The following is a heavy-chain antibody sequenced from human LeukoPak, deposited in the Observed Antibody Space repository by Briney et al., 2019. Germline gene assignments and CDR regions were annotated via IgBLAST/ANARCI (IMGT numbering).Heavy chain of an antibody. Sequence: GGSLRLSCAASGFTFSSYGMHWVRKAPGKGLEWVAVIWYDGSNKYYADSVKGRFTISRDNSKNTLYLQMNSLRAEDTAVYYCARGNGYSYGYLDYWGQGTLVTVSS. V-gene: IGHV3-33*01. D-gene: IGHD5-18*01. CDR2: IWYDGSNK. CDR3: ARGNGYSYGYLDY. J-gene: IGHJ4*02. CDR1: GFTFSSYG.